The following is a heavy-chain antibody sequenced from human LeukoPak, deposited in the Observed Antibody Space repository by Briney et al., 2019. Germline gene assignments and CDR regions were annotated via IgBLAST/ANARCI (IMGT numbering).Heavy chain of an antibody. V-gene: IGHV4-4*07. Sequence: SGTLSLTCTVSGGSISSYYWSWIRQPAGKGLEWIGRIYTSGSTNYNPSLKSRVTMSVDTSKNQFSLKLSSVTAADTAVYYCARDVDSSGYYSYYYYYGMDVWGQGTTVTVSS. D-gene: IGHD3-22*01. J-gene: IGHJ6*02. CDR2: IYTSGST. CDR1: GGSISSYY. CDR3: ARDVDSSGYYSYYYYYGMDV.